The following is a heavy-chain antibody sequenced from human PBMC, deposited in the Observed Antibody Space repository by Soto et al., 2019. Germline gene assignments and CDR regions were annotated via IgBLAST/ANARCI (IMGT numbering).Heavy chain of an antibody. D-gene: IGHD3-22*01. Sequence: SETLSLTCTVSCGSISSYYWSWIRQPPGKGLEWIGYIYYSGSTNYNPSLKSRVTISVDTSKNQFSLKLSSVTAADTAVYYCARVLDSYDRGGMDVWGQGTTVTVSS. CDR3: ARVLDSYDRGGMDV. J-gene: IGHJ6*02. CDR1: CGSISSYY. V-gene: IGHV4-59*01. CDR2: IYYSGST.